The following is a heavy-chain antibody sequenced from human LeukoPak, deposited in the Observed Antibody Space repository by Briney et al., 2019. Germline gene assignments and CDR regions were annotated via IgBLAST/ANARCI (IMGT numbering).Heavy chain of an antibody. CDR2: ISSSSSTI. CDR1: GFTFSSYS. CDR3: ATLYYYGSGSYSPDY. J-gene: IGHJ4*02. Sequence: GGSLRLSCAASGFTFSSYSMNWVRQAPGKGLEWVSYISSSSSTIYYADSVKGRFTISRDNAKNSLYLQMNSLRAEDTAVYYCATLYYYGSGSYSPDYWGQGTLATVSS. V-gene: IGHV3-48*01. D-gene: IGHD3-10*01.